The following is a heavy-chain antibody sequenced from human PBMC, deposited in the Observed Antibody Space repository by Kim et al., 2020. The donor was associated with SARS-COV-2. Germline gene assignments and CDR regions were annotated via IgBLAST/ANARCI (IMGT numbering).Heavy chain of an antibody. CDR1: GGTFSSYA. J-gene: IGHJ6*02. CDR2: IIHIFGTA. CDR3: ARVLKTGTTPYYYYGMDV. Sequence: SVKVSCKASGGTFSSYAISWVRQAPGQGLEWMGGIIHIFGTANYAQKFQGRVTITADESTSTAYMELSSLRSEDTAVYYCARVLKTGTTPYYYYGMDVWGQGTTVTVSS. D-gene: IGHD1-7*01. V-gene: IGHV1-69*13.